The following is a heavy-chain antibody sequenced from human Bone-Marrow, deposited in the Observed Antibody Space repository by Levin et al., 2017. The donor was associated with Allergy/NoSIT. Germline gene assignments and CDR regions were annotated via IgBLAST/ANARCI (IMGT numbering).Heavy chain of an antibody. J-gene: IGHJ4*02. Sequence: PGGSLRLSCAASGFMFSNSWMHWVRQAPGKGLVWVSRFNLDGSNTDYADSVRGRFTMSRDNARINLFLAMNNLRDDDTAMYYCVRTERVGAQSFDYWGQGTLVTVSS. CDR2: FNLDGSNT. CDR3: VRTERVGAQSFDY. V-gene: IGHV3-74*01. D-gene: IGHD1-26*01. CDR1: GFMFSNSW.